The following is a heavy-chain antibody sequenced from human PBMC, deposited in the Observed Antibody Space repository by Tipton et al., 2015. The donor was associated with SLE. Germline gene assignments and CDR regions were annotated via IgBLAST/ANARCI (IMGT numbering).Heavy chain of an antibody. J-gene: IGHJ6*02. D-gene: IGHD3-10*01. Sequence: SLRLSCAASGFTFSSYSMNWVRQAPGKGLEWVSSISSSSSYIYYADSVKGRFTISRDNSKNTLYLQMNSLRAEDTAVYYCANSGTKTTMWYYYGMDVWGQGTTVTVSS. CDR1: GFTFSSYS. CDR3: ANSGTKTTMWYYYGMDV. CDR2: ISSSSSYI. V-gene: IGHV3-21*01.